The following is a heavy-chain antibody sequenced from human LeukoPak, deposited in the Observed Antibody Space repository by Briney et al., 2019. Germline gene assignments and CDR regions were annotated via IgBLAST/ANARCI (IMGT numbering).Heavy chain of an antibody. CDR3: ASGSSSVGY. J-gene: IGHJ4*02. V-gene: IGHV3-21*05. D-gene: IGHD6-6*01. CDR2: VSPNGTDV. Sequence: GGSLRLSCAASGFTFSSYSMNWVRQAPGKGLEWISYVSPNGTDVYSIDSVRGRFIISRDNAKNSLYLQMNSLRVEDTAVYYCASGSSSVGYWGQGTLVTVSS. CDR1: GFTFSSYS.